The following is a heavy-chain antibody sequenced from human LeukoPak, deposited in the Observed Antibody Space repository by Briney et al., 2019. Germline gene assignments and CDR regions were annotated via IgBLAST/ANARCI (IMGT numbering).Heavy chain of an antibody. D-gene: IGHD3-22*01. J-gene: IGHJ4*02. CDR2: INPNSGGT. CDR3: ARVRYYYDSSGYFVY. CDR1: GYTFTGYY. V-gene: IGHV1-2*02. Sequence: ASVKVSRKASGYTFTGYYMHWVRQAPGQGLEWMGWINPNSGGTNYAQKFQGRVTMTRDTSISTAYMELSRLRSDDTAVYYCARVRYYYDSSGYFVYWGQGTLVTVSS.